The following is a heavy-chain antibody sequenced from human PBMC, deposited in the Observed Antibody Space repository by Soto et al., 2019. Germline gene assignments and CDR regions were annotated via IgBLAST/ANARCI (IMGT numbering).Heavy chain of an antibody. V-gene: IGHV3-74*01. CDR2: INADGKTT. D-gene: IGHD6-13*01. CDR3: ARTQGTTWSYSWFDS. J-gene: IGHJ5*01. Sequence: EVQLVESGGGFAQPGGPLRPSCEASGFTFGTYWMLWFRQAQGKGLVWVSRINADGKTTTYADSVTGRFTISRDNAKNSLYLQMNSLSAEDTAVYYCARTQGTTWSYSWFDSWGQGTLVTVSS. CDR1: GFTFGTYW.